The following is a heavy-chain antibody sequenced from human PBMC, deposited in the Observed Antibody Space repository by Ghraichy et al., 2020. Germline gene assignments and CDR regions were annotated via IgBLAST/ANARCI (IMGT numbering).Heavy chain of an antibody. CDR2: INHSGST. D-gene: IGHD5-12*01. CDR1: GGSFSGYY. Sequence: SETLSLTCAVYGGSFSGYYWSWIRQPPGKGLEWIGEINHSGSTNYNPSLKSRVTISVDTSKNQFSLKLSSVTAADTAVYYCARGDVDIVAFFDYWGQGTLVTVSS. CDR3: ARGDVDIVAFFDY. J-gene: IGHJ4*02. V-gene: IGHV4-34*01.